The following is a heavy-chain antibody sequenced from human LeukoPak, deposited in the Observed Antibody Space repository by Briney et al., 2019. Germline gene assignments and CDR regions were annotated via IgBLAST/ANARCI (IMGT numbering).Heavy chain of an antibody. CDR3: ARPQTYYYGSGSYRGGNNWFDP. CDR1: GGSISSSNW. CDR2: IYHSGST. Sequence: PSGTLSLTCAVSGGSISSSNWWSWVRQPPGKGLEWIGEIYHSGSTDYNPSLKSRVTISVDKSKNQFSLKLSSVTAADTAVYYCARPQTYYYGSGSYRGGNNWFDPWGQGTLVTVSS. V-gene: IGHV4-4*02. D-gene: IGHD3-10*01. J-gene: IGHJ5*02.